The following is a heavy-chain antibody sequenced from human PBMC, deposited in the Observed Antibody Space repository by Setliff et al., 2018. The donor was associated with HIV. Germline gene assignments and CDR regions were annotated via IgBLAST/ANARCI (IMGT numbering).Heavy chain of an antibody. CDR2: IIPIFGTG. CDR3: STGRHYYDSSDYPANPFDA. CDR1: GGTFINSA. V-gene: IGHV1-69*13. D-gene: IGHD3-22*01. Sequence: ASVKVSCKASGGTFINSAFNWVRQAPGQGLQWMGSIIPIFGTGNYAERFQGRLTITADESTSSAYMELSGLTSEDTAVYYCSTGRHYYDSSDYPANPFDALGQGTKVTVSS. J-gene: IGHJ3*01.